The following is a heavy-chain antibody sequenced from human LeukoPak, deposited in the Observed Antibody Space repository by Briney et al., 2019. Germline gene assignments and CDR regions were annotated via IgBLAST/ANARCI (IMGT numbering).Heavy chain of an antibody. V-gene: IGHV1-18*01. Sequence: ASVEVSCKASGYTFNDYDITWVRQAPGQGLEWMGWISAYNGNTNYAQKLQGRVTLTTDTSTNTAYMELRSLRSDDTAIYYCARVKQLWFPVDYWGQGALVTVSS. J-gene: IGHJ4*02. CDR2: ISAYNGNT. CDR3: ARVKQLWFPVDY. D-gene: IGHD5-18*01. CDR1: GYTFNDYD.